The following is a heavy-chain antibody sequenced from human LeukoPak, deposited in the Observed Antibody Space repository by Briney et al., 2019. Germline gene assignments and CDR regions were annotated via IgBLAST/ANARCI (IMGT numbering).Heavy chain of an antibody. Sequence: PSETLSLTGTVSGGSVSSYFWSWIRQPPGKGLEWIGYIYYSGSTNYNPSLKSRVTISVDTSKNQFSLKLSSVTAADTAVYYCARGLAVAVHFDYWGQGTLVTVSS. CDR2: IYYSGST. CDR3: ARGLAVAVHFDY. D-gene: IGHD6-19*01. J-gene: IGHJ4*02. CDR1: GGSVSSYF. V-gene: IGHV4-59*02.